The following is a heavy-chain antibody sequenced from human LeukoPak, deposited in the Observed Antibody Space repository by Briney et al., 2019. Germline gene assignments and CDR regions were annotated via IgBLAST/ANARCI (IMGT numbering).Heavy chain of an antibody. D-gene: IGHD2-21*02. CDR1: GGSISSGGYY. Sequence: PSETLFLTCTVSGGSISSGGYYWSWLRQHPGKGLEWIGYIYYSGSTYYNPSLKSRVTISVDTSKNQFSLKLSSVTAADTAVYYCAREAYCGGDCYRFDYWGQGTLVTVSS. J-gene: IGHJ4*02. V-gene: IGHV4-61*08. CDR2: IYYSGST. CDR3: AREAYCGGDCYRFDY.